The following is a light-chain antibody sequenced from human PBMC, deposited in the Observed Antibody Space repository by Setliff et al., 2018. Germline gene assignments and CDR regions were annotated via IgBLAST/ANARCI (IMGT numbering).Light chain of an antibody. CDR1: SSNIGSNT. J-gene: IGLJ1*01. V-gene: IGLV1-44*01. CDR3: AAWDDSLNGEV. Sequence: QSALTQPPSASGTPGQRVTISCSGSSSNIGSNTVNWYQQLPGTAPKLLIYRNNQRPSGVPGRFSGSKSGTSASLAISGLQSEDEADYYCAAWDDSLNGEVFGTGTKVTVL. CDR2: RNN.